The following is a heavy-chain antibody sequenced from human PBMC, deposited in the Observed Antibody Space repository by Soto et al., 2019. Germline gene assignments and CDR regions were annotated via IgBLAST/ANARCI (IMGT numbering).Heavy chain of an antibody. D-gene: IGHD6-13*01. CDR2: ISGSGGST. CDR3: ATTLSRSSSGDGY. Sequence: EVQLLESGGGLVQPGGSLRLSCAASGFTFSSYAMSWVRQAPGKGLEWVSAISGSGGSTYYADSVKGRFTISRDNSKNTLYLQMNSLRAEDTAVYYCATTLSRSSSGDGYWGQGTLVTVSS. CDR1: GFTFSSYA. J-gene: IGHJ4*02. V-gene: IGHV3-23*01.